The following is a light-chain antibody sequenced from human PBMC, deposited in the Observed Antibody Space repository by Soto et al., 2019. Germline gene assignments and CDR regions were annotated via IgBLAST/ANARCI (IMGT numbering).Light chain of an antibody. V-gene: IGKV1-5*01. CDR1: QSVSGW. Sequence: DIQMTQSPSTLSASVGDTVTVTCRASQSVSGWLAWYQQKPGKAPKLLIYDASSLESGVPSRFSGSGSGTEFTLTISSLQPDDFATYYCQNYNSYSEAFGQGTKVDIK. CDR3: QNYNSYSEA. CDR2: DAS. J-gene: IGKJ1*01.